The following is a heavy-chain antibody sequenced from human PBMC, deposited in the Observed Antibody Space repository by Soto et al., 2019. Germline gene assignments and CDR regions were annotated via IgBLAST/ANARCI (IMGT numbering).Heavy chain of an antibody. CDR1: GFTFSSYG. CDR3: AKDRYSGTYPTDFDY. D-gene: IGHD1-26*01. V-gene: IGHV3-30*18. CDR2: ISYDGGNE. J-gene: IGHJ4*02. Sequence: QVQLVQSGGGGVQPGRSLRLSCAGSGFTFSSYGIHWVRQAPGKGLECVALISYDGGNEKYTESVKDRFTISRDDSHNVAYLQMSSLRTEDTAMYYCAKDRYSGTYPTDFDYWGQGSLVTVSS.